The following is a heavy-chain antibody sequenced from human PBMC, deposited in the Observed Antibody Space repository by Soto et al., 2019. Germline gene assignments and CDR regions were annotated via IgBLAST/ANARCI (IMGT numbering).Heavy chain of an antibody. J-gene: IGHJ4*02. CDR2: TYYRSKWYN. CDR1: GDSVSSNSAA. D-gene: IGHD2-15*01. CDR3: ARAPTQYCSGGSCYSYYFDY. V-gene: IGHV6-1*01. Sequence: SQTLSLTCAISGDSVSSNSAAWNWIRQSPSRGLEWLGRTYYRSKWYNDYAVSVKSRITINPDTSKNTFSLQLNSVTPEDTAVYYCARAPTQYCSGGSCYSYYFDYWGQGTLVTVSS.